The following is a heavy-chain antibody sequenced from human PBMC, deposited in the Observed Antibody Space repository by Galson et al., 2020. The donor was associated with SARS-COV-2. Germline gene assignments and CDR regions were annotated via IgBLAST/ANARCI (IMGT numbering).Heavy chain of an antibody. V-gene: IGHV3-30*03. CDR2: ISYDGSNT. D-gene: IGHD6-19*01. CDR3: GRDRITVAGTADY. Sequence: GESLKISCAASGFMFSNYGMHWIRQAPGKGLAWVAVISYDGSNTYYADSVKGRFTISRDNSKNALYLQMNSLRVEDTAMYYCGRDRITVAGTADYRGQGTLVTVSS. J-gene: IGHJ4*02. CDR1: GFMFSNYG.